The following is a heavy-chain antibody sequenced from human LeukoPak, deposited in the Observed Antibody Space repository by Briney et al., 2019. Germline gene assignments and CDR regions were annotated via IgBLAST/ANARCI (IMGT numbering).Heavy chain of an antibody. CDR2: IYHSGSS. Sequence: PSETLSLTCAVSGCLISSGYYWGWIRRPPGKGLEWIGSIYHSGSSYYNPSLRSRVTLSVDASKNHFSLKMTSVTAADTAVYYCARVHFNFGSGPLIDYFDFWGQGTMVVVSS. D-gene: IGHD6-19*01. CDR1: GCLISSGYY. J-gene: IGHJ3*01. CDR3: ARVHFNFGSGPLIDYFDF. V-gene: IGHV4-38-2*01.